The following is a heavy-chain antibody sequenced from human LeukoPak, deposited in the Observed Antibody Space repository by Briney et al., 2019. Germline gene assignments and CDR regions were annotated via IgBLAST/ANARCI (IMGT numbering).Heavy chain of an antibody. CDR1: GFTFSNFA. D-gene: IGHD1-1*01. J-gene: IGHJ4*02. CDR2: ISYDGSGK. CDR3: ASSEGDGTTAGRFDY. V-gene: IGHV3-30*03. Sequence: GRPLRLSCAASGFTFSNFAMHWVRQAPGKGLEWVTVISYDGSGKYYADSVKGRFTISRDNSKNTLYLQMHSLRGEDTAVYYCASSEGDGTTAGRFDYWGQGTLVTASS.